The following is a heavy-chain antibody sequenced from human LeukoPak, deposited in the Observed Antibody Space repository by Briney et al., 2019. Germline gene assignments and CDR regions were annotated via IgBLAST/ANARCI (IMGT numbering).Heavy chain of an antibody. Sequence: SETLSLTCTVSGGSISSYYWSWIRQPPGKGLEWIGYIYYSGSTNYNPSLKSRVTISVDTSKNQFSLKLSSVTAADTAVYYCARDFRGLVDYWGQGTLVTVPS. CDR2: IYYSGST. V-gene: IGHV4-59*12. CDR3: ARDFRGLVDY. CDR1: GGSISSYY. J-gene: IGHJ4*02.